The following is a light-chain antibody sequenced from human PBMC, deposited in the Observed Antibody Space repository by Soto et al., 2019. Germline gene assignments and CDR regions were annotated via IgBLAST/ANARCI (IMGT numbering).Light chain of an antibody. Sequence: EIVLTQSPGTLSLSPGERATLSCRASRSISSNYLAWYQQKPGQAPRLLIYGAFSRATGIPDRFSGSASGTDFTLTISRLEPEDFAVYYCHQYGSSAMYTFGQGTKLEIK. V-gene: IGKV3-20*01. CDR2: GAF. J-gene: IGKJ2*01. CDR3: HQYGSSAMYT. CDR1: RSISSNY.